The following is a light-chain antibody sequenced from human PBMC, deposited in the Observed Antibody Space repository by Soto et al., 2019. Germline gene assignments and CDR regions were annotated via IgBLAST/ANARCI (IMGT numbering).Light chain of an antibody. Sequence: EIVLTQSPGTLSLSPGERATLSCRASQSVSGNLAWYQQKAGQAPRLLIYGGSSRATGIPDRFSGSGSGTDFTLTISRLEPEDFAVYYCQQYGSLYTFGHGTKLETK. CDR1: QSVSGN. CDR2: GGS. J-gene: IGKJ2*01. CDR3: QQYGSLYT. V-gene: IGKV3-20*01.